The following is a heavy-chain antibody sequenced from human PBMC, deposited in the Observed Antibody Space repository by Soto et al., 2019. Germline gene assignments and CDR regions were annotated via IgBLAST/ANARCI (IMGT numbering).Heavy chain of an antibody. Sequence: QVQLQQWGACLLKPSETLSLTCVVSGGSLSDYFWSWIRQPPGMALEWIGEINHLGSINYNPSLKSPVTMSVDTSKNQFSLTLNSVTAADTATYYCARGGISHWAYFYYMDVWDRGTTVTVSS. CDR2: INHLGSI. CDR1: GGSLSDYF. V-gene: IGHV4-34*01. CDR3: ARGGISHWAYFYYMDV. J-gene: IGHJ6*03. D-gene: IGHD2-21*01.